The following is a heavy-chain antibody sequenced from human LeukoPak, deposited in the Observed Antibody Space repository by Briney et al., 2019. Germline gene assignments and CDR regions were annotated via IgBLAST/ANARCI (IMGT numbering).Heavy chain of an antibody. CDR1: GYTFTSYG. Sequence: ASVKVSCKASGYTFTSYGISWVRQAPGQGLEWMGWISAYNGNTNYAQKFQGRVTITADESTSTAYMELSSLRSEDTAVYYCARGDYSNYWGQGTLVTVSS. CDR3: ARGDYSNY. V-gene: IGHV1-18*01. D-gene: IGHD4-11*01. J-gene: IGHJ4*02. CDR2: ISAYNGNT.